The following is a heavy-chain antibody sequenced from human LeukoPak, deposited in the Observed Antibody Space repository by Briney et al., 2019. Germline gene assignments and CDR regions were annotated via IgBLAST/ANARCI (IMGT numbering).Heavy chain of an antibody. CDR3: ARDLHYYGSGP. CDR2: ISGTSSFM. V-gene: IGHV3-21*01. D-gene: IGHD3-10*01. CDR1: GFNFRDYS. Sequence: GGSLRLSCVAYGFNFRDYSMNWVRQAPGKGLDWVSGISGTSSFMYFGDSVKGRFTVSRDNAKNSLYLQMESLRVEDTAVYYCARDLHYYGSGPWGQGTLVTVSS. J-gene: IGHJ5*02.